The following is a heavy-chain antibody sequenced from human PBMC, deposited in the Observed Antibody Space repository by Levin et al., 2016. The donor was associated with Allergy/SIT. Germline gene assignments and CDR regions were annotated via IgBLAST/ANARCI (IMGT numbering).Heavy chain of an antibody. Sequence: SVKVSCKASGGTFSSYTISWVRQAPGQGLEWMGRIIPILGIANYAQKFQGRVTITADKSTSTAYMELSSLRSEDTAVYYCASSVAATQVVREFDAFDIWGQGTMVTVSS. CDR2: IIPILGIA. CDR1: GGTFSSYT. D-gene: IGHD2-15*01. V-gene: IGHV1-69*02. J-gene: IGHJ3*02. CDR3: ASSVAATQVVREFDAFDI.